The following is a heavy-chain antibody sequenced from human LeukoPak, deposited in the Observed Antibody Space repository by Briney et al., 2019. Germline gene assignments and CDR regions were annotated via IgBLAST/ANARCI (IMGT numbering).Heavy chain of an antibody. CDR1: GGSISSSSYY. CDR3: ASLAAAASSGDDAFDI. D-gene: IGHD6-13*01. V-gene: IGHV4-39*01. Sequence: SETLSLTCTVSGGSISSSSYYWGWIRQPPGKGLEWIGSIYYSGSTYYNPSLKSRVTISVDTSKNQFSLKLSSVTAADTAVYYCASLAAAASSGDDAFDIWGQGTMVTVSS. J-gene: IGHJ3*02. CDR2: IYYSGST.